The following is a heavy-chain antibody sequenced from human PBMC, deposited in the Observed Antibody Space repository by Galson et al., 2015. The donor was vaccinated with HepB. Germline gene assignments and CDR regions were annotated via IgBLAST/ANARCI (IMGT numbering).Heavy chain of an antibody. Sequence: SVKVSCKASGYTFTSYGISWVRQAPGQGLEWMGWISAYNGNTNYAQKLQGRVTMTTDTSTSTAYMELRSLRSDDTAVYYCARREEGSGSYSYFDYWGQGTLVTVSS. D-gene: IGHD3-10*01. CDR1: GYTFTSYG. CDR3: ARREEGSGSYSYFDY. V-gene: IGHV1-18*01. CDR2: ISAYNGNT. J-gene: IGHJ4*02.